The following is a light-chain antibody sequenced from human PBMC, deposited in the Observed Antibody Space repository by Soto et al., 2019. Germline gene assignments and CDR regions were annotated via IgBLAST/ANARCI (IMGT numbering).Light chain of an antibody. Sequence: EFVLTQSPGTLSLSPGERATLSCRASQSVSGNNLVWYQQKPGQAPRLLIYGASKRGTDIPDRISGSGSGTDFTLTISRLEPEDFAVYYCHHYEKSLWTFRQGTKVEIK. CDR3: HHYEKSLWT. J-gene: IGKJ1*01. CDR1: QSVSGNN. V-gene: IGKV3-20*01. CDR2: GAS.